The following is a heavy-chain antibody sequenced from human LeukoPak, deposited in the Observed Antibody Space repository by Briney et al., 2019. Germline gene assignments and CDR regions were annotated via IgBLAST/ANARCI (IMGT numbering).Heavy chain of an antibody. CDR2: IYYSGST. CDR1: GGSISGYY. CDR3: ARSGTAAGGTIIDY. D-gene: IGHD6-13*01. V-gene: IGHV4-59*01. J-gene: IGHJ4*02. Sequence: SETLSLTCTVSGGSISGYYWSWIRQPPGKGLEYIGYIYYSGSTNYNPSLQSRATISVDTSKNQIALKLTSATAADKAVYYCARSGTAAGGTIIDYWGQGTLVTVSS.